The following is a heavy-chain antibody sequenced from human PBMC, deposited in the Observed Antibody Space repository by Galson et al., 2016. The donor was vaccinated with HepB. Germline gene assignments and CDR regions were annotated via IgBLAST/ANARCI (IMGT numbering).Heavy chain of an antibody. D-gene: IGHD6-6*01. CDR3: ATHEAYSSSSPAFY. J-gene: IGHJ4*02. CDR2: IYYSGTT. CDR1: GDSISSSSYY. Sequence: SETLSLTCTVAGDSISSSSYYWDWIRQPPGKGLEWIGSIYYSGTTYYNSSLKSRVTISVDMSKNQFSLRLSSLTAADTAVYYCATHEAYSSSSPAFYWGQGTRVTVSS. V-gene: IGHV4-39*01.